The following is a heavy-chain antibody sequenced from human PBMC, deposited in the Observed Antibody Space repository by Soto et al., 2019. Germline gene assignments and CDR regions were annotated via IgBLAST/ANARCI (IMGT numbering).Heavy chain of an antibody. J-gene: IGHJ4*02. CDR1: GFTXSSYA. Sequence: PGGSLRLSCAASGFTXSSYAMSWVRQXPGKGLEWVSAISGSGGSTYYADSVKXXXTIXXXNSKNTLYLQMNSLRAEDTAVYYCAKYDFWSIYSPFDYWGQGTLVTVSS. CDR3: AKYDFWSIYSPFDY. V-gene: IGHV3-23*01. D-gene: IGHD3-3*01. CDR2: ISGSGGST.